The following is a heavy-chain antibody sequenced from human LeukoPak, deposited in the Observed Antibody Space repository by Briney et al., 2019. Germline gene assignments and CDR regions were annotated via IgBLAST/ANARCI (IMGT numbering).Heavy chain of an antibody. V-gene: IGHV3-30*02. J-gene: IGHJ4*02. CDR2: IRNDGSSE. CDR3: ATDGRWHCFDS. D-gene: IGHD2-15*01. Sequence: GGSLRLSCAASGFTFRNYGMHWIRQAPGKGLEWVAFIRNDGSSESYADSVKGRLTISRDNSKNTLPLQMNSLKPGDTAVYFCATDGRWHCFDSWGQGTLVTVSS. CDR1: GFTFRNYG.